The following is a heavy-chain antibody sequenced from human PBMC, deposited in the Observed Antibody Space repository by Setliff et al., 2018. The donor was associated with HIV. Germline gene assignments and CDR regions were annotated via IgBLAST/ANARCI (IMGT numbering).Heavy chain of an antibody. D-gene: IGHD3-10*01. Sequence: SETLSLTCNVSGDSISNHYWNWIRQPPGKGLEWIATIYNSGNSVSNPSLKSRVTISVDTSKNQFSLTLNSVTAADTAVYYCARVEAKVWGATYGMDVWGQ. CDR2: IYNSGNS. J-gene: IGHJ6*02. CDR3: ARVEAKVWGATYGMDV. CDR1: GDSISNHY. V-gene: IGHV4-59*11.